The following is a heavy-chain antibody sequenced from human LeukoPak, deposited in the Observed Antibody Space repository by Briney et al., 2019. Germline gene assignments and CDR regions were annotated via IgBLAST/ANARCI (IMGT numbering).Heavy chain of an antibody. Sequence: SETLSLTCTVSGGSTSTYYWSWIRQPPGEGLEWIGYISYSGSTNYNPSLKSRVTMSVDTSKNQFSLKLSSVTAADTAVYFCARDLWESYFDYWGQGTLVTVSS. J-gene: IGHJ4*02. V-gene: IGHV4-59*01. D-gene: IGHD3-16*01. CDR2: ISYSGST. CDR3: ARDLWESYFDY. CDR1: GGSTSTYY.